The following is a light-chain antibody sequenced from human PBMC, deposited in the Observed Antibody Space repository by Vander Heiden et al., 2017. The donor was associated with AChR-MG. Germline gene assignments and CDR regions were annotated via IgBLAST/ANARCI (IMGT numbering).Light chain of an antibody. J-gene: IGLJ2*01. Sequence: QSVLTQPPSVSGAPGQRVTISCTGNSSNIGASHDVHWYQHLPGVAPKLLIYDNLNRPSGVPDRFSSSKSGPSASLAITGLQAEDEADYYCQSYDSRLGAYVVFGGGTKLTVL. CDR2: DNL. V-gene: IGLV1-40*01. CDR1: SSNIGASHD. CDR3: QSYDSRLGAYVV.